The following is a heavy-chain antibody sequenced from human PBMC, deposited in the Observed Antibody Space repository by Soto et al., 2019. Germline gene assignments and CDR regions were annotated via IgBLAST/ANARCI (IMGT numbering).Heavy chain of an antibody. Sequence: SETLSLTCAVSGGSFNANYWSWIRQPPGKGLEWIGEINHDGSTNYKPSLKSRVTISVDTSRNQFSLTLSSVTAADTAVYYCASARWDYWGRGTLVTVSS. V-gene: IGHV4-34*01. D-gene: IGHD6-13*01. CDR3: ASARWDY. CDR2: INHDGST. CDR1: GGSFNANY. J-gene: IGHJ4*02.